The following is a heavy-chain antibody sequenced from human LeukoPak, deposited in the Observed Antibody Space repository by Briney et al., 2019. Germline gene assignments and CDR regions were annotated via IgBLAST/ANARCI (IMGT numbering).Heavy chain of an antibody. CDR2: INHSGST. D-gene: IGHD2-2*01. CDR3: ARGRGLVVVPAAIPPRMDV. V-gene: IGHV4-34*01. J-gene: IGHJ6*02. Sequence: PSETLSLTCAVYGGSFSGYYWSWIRQPPGKGLEWIGEINHSGSTNYNPSLKSRVTISVDTSKNQFSLKLSSVTAADTAVYYCARGRGLVVVPAAIPPRMDVWGQGITVTVSS. CDR1: GGSFSGYY.